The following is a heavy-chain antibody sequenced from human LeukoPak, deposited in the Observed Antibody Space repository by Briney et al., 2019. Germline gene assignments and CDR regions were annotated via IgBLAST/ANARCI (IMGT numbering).Heavy chain of an antibody. J-gene: IGHJ4*02. D-gene: IGHD4-23*01. Sequence: GGSLRLSCAASEFTFDDYGMTWVRQAPGKGLEWVSGINWNGGSTGYADSVKGRFSISRDNSKNTLYLQMNSLRPEDTAIYYCVKDQAGGWGQGTLATVSS. CDR1: EFTFDDYG. CDR2: INWNGGST. V-gene: IGHV3-20*04. CDR3: VKDQAGG.